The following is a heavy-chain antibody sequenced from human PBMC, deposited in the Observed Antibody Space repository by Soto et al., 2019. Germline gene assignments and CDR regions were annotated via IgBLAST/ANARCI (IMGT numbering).Heavy chain of an antibody. CDR3: ARHSSSSEGHY. Sequence: SETLSLTCTVSGGSISGSPYFWGWIRQPPGKGLEWIGSIYYSGTTYYNPSLKSRVTISVDTSKNQFSLKLSSLTVADTAVYYCARHSSSSEGHYWGQGTLVTVS. CDR2: IYYSGTT. D-gene: IGHD6-6*01. J-gene: IGHJ4*02. V-gene: IGHV4-39*01. CDR1: GGSISGSPYF.